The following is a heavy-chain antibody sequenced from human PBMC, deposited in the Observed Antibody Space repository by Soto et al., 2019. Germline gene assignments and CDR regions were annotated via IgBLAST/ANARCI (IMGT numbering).Heavy chain of an antibody. CDR3: ARYCSGGSCYSNDAFDI. V-gene: IGHV3-74*01. D-gene: IGHD2-15*01. Sequence: EVQLVESGGGLVQPGGSLRLSCAASGFTFSSYWMHWVRQAPGKGLVWVSRFNSDGSSTSYADSVKGRFTISRDNAKNTLYLQMNSLRAEDTAVYYCARYCSGGSCYSNDAFDIWGQGTMVTVSS. CDR2: FNSDGSST. CDR1: GFTFSSYW. J-gene: IGHJ3*02.